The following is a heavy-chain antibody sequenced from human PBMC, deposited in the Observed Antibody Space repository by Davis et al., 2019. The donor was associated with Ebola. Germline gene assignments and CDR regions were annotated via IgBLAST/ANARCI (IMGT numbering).Heavy chain of an antibody. Sequence: SETLSLTCTVSGGSISSYYWRWIRQPPGKGLEWIGEINHSGSPNYNPSLKSRVTISVDTSKNQFSLKLSSVTAADTAVYCCARRPQIGYCSGGSCYSVGADFDYWGQGALVTVSS. CDR2: INHSGSP. J-gene: IGHJ4*02. V-gene: IGHV4-34*01. D-gene: IGHD2-15*01. CDR3: ARRPQIGYCSGGSCYSVGADFDY. CDR1: GGSISSYY.